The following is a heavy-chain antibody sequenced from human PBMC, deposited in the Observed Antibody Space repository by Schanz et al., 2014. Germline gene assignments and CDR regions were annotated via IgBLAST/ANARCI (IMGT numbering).Heavy chain of an antibody. V-gene: IGHV3-66*01. CDR3: ASLYDREYFDY. CDR1: ELTLSTHA. J-gene: IGHJ4*02. D-gene: IGHD2-8*01. CDR2: IYGGGIT. Sequence: ESGGTLVQPGGSLRLSCAGSELTLSTHAMTWVRQAPGKGLEWVSVIYGGGITYYADSVKGRFTISRDSSRNTLYLQMNSLRAEDTAVYYCASLYDREYFDYWGQGTLVTVSS.